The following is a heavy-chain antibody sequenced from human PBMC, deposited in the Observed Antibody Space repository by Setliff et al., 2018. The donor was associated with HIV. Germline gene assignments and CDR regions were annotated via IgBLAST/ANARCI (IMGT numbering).Heavy chain of an antibody. CDR3: ARGEGYCSGGDCYYYYMDV. D-gene: IGHD2-15*01. V-gene: IGHV1-24*01. Sequence: GASVKVSCKVSGYTLTEFSMHWVRQAPGKGLEWMGRFDPEDGDTLYAQNFQGRVTMTEDPPTDTAYLELSGLRSEDTAVYYCARGEGYCSGGDCYYYYMDVWGKGTTVTVSS. CDR2: FDPEDGDT. CDR1: GYTLTEFS. J-gene: IGHJ6*03.